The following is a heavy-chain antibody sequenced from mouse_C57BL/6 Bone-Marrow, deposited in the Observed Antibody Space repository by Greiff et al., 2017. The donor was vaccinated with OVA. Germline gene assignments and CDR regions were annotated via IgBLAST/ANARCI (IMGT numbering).Heavy chain of an antibody. Sequence: EVQLQESGPVLVKPGASVKMSCKASGYTFTDYYMTWVKQSHGKSLEWIGVINPYNGGTSYNQKFKGKATLTVDKSSSTAYMELNSLTSEDSAVYYCARRVNWDWFAYWGQGTLVTVSA. D-gene: IGHD4-1*02. V-gene: IGHV1-19*01. CDR1: GYTFTDYY. CDR2: INPYNGGT. J-gene: IGHJ3*01. CDR3: ARRVNWDWFAY.